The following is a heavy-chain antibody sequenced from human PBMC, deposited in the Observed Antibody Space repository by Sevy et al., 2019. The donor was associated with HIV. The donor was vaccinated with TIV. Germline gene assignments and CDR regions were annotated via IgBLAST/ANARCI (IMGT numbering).Heavy chain of an antibody. V-gene: IGHV4-61*01. CDR1: GVSVTSDTYY. Sequence: SETLSLTCAVSGVSVTSDTYYWSWIRQPPGKGLEWIGYVYHTGSTNYSPSFKSRVTISIDTSENQFSLRLFSVAAADTAMYYGAREPYFFDKSGYFWDYWGQGILVTVSS. CDR2: VYHTGST. CDR3: AREPYFFDKSGYFWDY. D-gene: IGHD3-22*01. J-gene: IGHJ4*02.